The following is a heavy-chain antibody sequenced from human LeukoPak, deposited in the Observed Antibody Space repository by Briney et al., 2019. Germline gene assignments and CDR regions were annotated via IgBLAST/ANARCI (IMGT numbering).Heavy chain of an antibody. D-gene: IGHD3-10*01. CDR3: ARGTHYYGSGRPPLNWFHP. Sequence: GASVKVSCKPSGYTFTTYGINWVRQAPGQGLEWMGIINPSGGSTSYAQKFQGRVTMTRDMSTSPVYMELSSLRSEDTAVYYCARGTHYYGSGRPPLNWFHPWGQGTLITVSS. CDR1: GYTFTTYG. V-gene: IGHV1-46*01. CDR2: INPSGGST. J-gene: IGHJ5*02.